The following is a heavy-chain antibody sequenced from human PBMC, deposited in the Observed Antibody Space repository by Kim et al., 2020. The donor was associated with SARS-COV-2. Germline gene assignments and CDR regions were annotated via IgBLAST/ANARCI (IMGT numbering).Heavy chain of an antibody. CDR1: GGSISSSSYY. J-gene: IGHJ4*02. D-gene: IGHD2-2*01. CDR2: IYYSGST. V-gene: IGHV4-39*01. Sequence: SETLSLTCTVSGGSISSSSYYWGWIRQPPGKGLEWIGSIYYSGSTYDNPSLMSRVTIYVDTSKKQFSLKLSSVTAADTAVYYCARHSRIVVVQAAILAWGQGTLVTVSS. CDR3: ARHSRIVVVQAAILA.